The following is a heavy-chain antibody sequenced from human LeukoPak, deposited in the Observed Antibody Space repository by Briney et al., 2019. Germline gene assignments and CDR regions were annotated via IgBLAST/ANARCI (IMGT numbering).Heavy chain of an antibody. CDR1: GFTFDDYA. D-gene: IGHD1-26*01. J-gene: IGHJ3*02. CDR2: ISWNSGSI. CDR3: AKVRVGATVAFDI. V-gene: IGHV3-9*01. Sequence: QSGRSLRLSCAASGFTFDDYAMHWVRQAPGKGLEWVSGISWNSGSIGYADSVKGRFTISRDNAKNSLYLQMNSLRAEDTALYYCAKVRVGATVAFDIWGQGKMVTGSS.